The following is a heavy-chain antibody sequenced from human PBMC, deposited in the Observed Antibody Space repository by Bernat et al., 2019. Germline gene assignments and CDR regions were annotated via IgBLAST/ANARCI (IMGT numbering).Heavy chain of an antibody. J-gene: IGHJ4*02. D-gene: IGHD6-19*01. V-gene: IGHV1-18*01. CDR1: GYTFTHHG. CDR2: ISGYNGDT. CDR3: ARDPSNTSGWYAYFDS. Sequence: QVQLVQSRTEVKKPGASVRVSCKTSGYTFTHHGIGWVRQAPGQGLEWLGWISGYNGDTIYAQRLQGSVTLTTYTPTNTAYMELTSLRPDDTAVYYCARDPSNTSGWYAYFDSWGQGTLVTVSS.